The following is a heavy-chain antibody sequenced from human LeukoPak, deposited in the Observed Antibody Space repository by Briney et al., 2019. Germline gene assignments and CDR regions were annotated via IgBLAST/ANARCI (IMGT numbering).Heavy chain of an antibody. V-gene: IGHV3-30-3*01. Sequence: GGSLRLSCAASGFTFSSYAMHWVRQAPGKGLEWVAVISYDGSNKYYADSVKGRFTISRDNSKNTLYLQMNGLRAEDTAVYYCARADSGSYYYYYYGMDVWGQGTTVTVSS. CDR3: ARADSGSYYYYYYGMDV. D-gene: IGHD1-26*01. J-gene: IGHJ6*02. CDR1: GFTFSSYA. CDR2: ISYDGSNK.